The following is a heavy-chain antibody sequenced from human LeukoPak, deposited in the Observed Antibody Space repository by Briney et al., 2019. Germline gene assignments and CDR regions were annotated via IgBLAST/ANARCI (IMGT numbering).Heavy chain of an antibody. CDR2: TYYRSKWYN. CDR1: GDSVSSNSAA. J-gene: IGHJ4*02. D-gene: IGHD1-1*01. CDR3: ARDPRNWNDFTPFDY. V-gene: IGHV6-1*01. Sequence: QTLSLTCAISGDSVSSNSAAWNWIRHSPSRGLECLGRTYYRSKWYNDYAVSVKSRITIHPDTSKNQFSLQLNSVTPEDTAVYYCARDPRNWNDFTPFDYWGQGTLVTVSS.